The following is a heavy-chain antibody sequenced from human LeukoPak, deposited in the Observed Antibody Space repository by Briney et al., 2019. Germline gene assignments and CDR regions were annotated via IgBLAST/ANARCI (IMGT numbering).Heavy chain of an antibody. CDR3: ARERATEYYDILTYGMDV. CDR1: GYTFTSYY. V-gene: IGHV1-46*01. Sequence: ASVKASCKASGYTFTSYYMHWVRQAPGQGLEWMGIINPSGGSTSYAQKFQGRVTMTRDTSTSTVYMELSSLKSEDTAVYYCARERATEYYDILTYGMDVWGQGTTVTVSS. CDR2: INPSGGST. J-gene: IGHJ6*02. D-gene: IGHD3-9*01.